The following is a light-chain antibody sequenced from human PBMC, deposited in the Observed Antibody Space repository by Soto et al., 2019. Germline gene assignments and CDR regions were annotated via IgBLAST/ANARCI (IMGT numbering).Light chain of an antibody. CDR2: GNI. Sequence: QSVLTQPPSVSGAPGQRVTISCTGSSSNIGAGYDVHWYQQLPGTAPKLLIYGNINRPSGVPDRFSGSKSVTSASLAITGLQAEAEADYYCQSYDSSLSADYVFGTGTKVTVL. CDR3: QSYDSSLSADYV. CDR1: SSNIGAGYD. V-gene: IGLV1-40*01. J-gene: IGLJ1*01.